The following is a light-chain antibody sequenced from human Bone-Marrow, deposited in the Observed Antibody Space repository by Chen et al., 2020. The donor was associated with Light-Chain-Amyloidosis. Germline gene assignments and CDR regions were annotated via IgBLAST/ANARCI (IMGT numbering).Light chain of an antibody. J-gene: IGKJ3*01. V-gene: IGKV4-1*01. CDR1: QSVLYSSNNQNY. CDR3: QQYYNVPFT. Sequence: DIVMTQSPDSLAVSLGERATINCKSSQSVLYSSNNQNYLTWYQQKPGQPPKLLIYFASTRESGVPDRFSGSGSRTDFTLTISSLQAEDVAVYYCQQYYNVPFTFGPGTKVDIK. CDR2: FAS.